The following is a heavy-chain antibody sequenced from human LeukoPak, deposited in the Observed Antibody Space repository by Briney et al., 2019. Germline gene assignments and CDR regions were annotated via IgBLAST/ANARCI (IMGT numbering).Heavy chain of an antibody. CDR1: VSTGTICY. CDR3: ARGAVHSSSCVDGFDY. D-gene: IGHD2-2*01. J-gene: IGHJ4*02. CDR2: INPSGGST. V-gene: IGHV1-46*01. Sequence: ASVKVSFKSSVSTGTICYSHYYRRSPGQGLEWMGIINPSGGSTSYAQKFQGRVTMTRDTSTSTVYMELSNLRSEDTAVYYCARGAVHSSSCVDGFDYWGQGTLVTVSS.